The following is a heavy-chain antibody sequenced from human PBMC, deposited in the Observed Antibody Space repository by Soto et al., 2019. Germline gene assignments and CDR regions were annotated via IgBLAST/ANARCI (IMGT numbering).Heavy chain of an antibody. J-gene: IGHJ4*02. CDR3: AVVAGSYYLDC. V-gene: IGHV3-64D*08. D-gene: IGHD6-19*01. CDR1: GFTFSSYG. CDR2: ITYNGGTT. Sequence: EVQLVESGGGLVQSGGSLRLSCLASGFTFSSYGMHWVRQAPGKGLEYVSAITYNGGTTNYADSVKGRFTISRDNSKNTLYLQMSSLRAEDTALYYCAVVAGSYYLDCWGQGTLVTVSS.